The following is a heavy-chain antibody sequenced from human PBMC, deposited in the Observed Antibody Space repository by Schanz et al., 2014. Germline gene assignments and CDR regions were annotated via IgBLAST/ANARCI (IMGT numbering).Heavy chain of an antibody. CDR3: ARLLPPGYDPFDI. Sequence: QVQLVQSGAEVKKPGASVKVSCKASGYTFSRYGISWVRQAPGQGLEWMGWLNPNSGGSDFAQKFQGRVTLTSDTSINTAYMELTRLTSDDTAVYYCARLLPPGYDPFDIWGQGTMVTVSS. CDR2: LNPNSGGS. J-gene: IGHJ3*02. CDR1: GYTFSRYG. V-gene: IGHV1-2*02. D-gene: IGHD3-9*01.